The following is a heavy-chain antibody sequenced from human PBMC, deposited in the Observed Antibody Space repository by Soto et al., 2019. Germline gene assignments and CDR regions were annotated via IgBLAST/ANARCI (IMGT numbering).Heavy chain of an antibody. J-gene: IGHJ6*02. D-gene: IGHD3-10*01. CDR1: GYTFTSYD. CDR2: MNPNSGNT. Sequence: QVQLVQSGAEVKKPGASVKVSCKASGYTFTSYDINWVRQATGQGLEWMGWMNPNSGNTGYAQKFQGRVTMTRNTSISTAYMELSSLRSEDTAVYYCARAIVTMVRGVIINYYYGMDVWGQGTTVTVSS. V-gene: IGHV1-8*01. CDR3: ARAIVTMVRGVIINYYYGMDV.